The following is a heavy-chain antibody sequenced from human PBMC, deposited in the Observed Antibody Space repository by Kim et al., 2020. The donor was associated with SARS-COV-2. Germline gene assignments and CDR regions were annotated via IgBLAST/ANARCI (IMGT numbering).Heavy chain of an antibody. CDR1: GGSISSYY. J-gene: IGHJ4*02. V-gene: IGHV4-59*13. CDR2: IYYSGST. D-gene: IGHD6-6*01. CDR3: ARLYSSSPLVNFDY. Sequence: SETLSLTCTVSGGSISSYYWSWIRQPPGKGLEWIGYIYYSGSTNYNPSLKSRVTISVDTSKNQFSLKLSSVTAADTAVYYCARLYSSSPLVNFDYWGQGTLVTVSS.